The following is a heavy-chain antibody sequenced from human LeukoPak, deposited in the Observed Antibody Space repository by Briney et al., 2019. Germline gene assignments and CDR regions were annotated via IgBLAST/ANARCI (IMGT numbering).Heavy chain of an antibody. Sequence: SETLSLTCTVSGGSISSSGFYWGWIRQPPGKGLEWIANIYYGGNTYYNPSLKSRVTMSVDTSRNQFSLKLSSVTAADTAVYYCARLLGLRYFDYWGQGTLVTVSS. CDR1: GGSISSSGFY. CDR2: IYYGGNT. CDR3: ARLLGLRYFDY. J-gene: IGHJ4*02. V-gene: IGHV4-39*01. D-gene: IGHD7-27*01.